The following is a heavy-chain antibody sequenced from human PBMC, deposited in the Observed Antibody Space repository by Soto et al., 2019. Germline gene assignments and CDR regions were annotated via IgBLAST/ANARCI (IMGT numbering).Heavy chain of an antibody. CDR3: ARDATSPDY. Sequence: QVQLVQSGAEVKKPGASVKVSCKASGYSFTSNDITWVRQAPGQGLEWMGGMNANSGLTGYAQKFQGRVTMTRNTSISTAYMELSSLTSEYTAVYYCARDATSPDYWGQGTLVAVSS. J-gene: IGHJ4*02. CDR2: MNANSGLT. V-gene: IGHV1-8*01. CDR1: GYSFTSND. D-gene: IGHD2-2*01.